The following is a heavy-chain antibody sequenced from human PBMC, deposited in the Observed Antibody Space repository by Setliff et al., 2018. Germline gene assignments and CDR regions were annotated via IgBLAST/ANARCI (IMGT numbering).Heavy chain of an antibody. CDR1: GFTFSGSE. CDR3: LLPCTSGWYNWVDP. Sequence: GESLKISCAASGFTFSGSEIHWVRQASGKGLEWVGRIRSKADKYATDYGASAKGRFIIPRDDSKKTAYLQMSSLRAEDTAMYYCLLPCTSGWYNWVDPWGQGTLVTVSS. V-gene: IGHV3-73*01. D-gene: IGHD6-19*01. J-gene: IGHJ5*02. CDR2: IRSKADKYAT.